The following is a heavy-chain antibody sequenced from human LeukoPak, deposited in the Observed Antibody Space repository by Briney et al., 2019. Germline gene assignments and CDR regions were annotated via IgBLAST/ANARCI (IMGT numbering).Heavy chain of an antibody. CDR2: ISSSSSTI. V-gene: IGHV3-48*01. Sequence: PGGSLRLSCAASGFTFSSYSKNWVRQAPGKGLEWVSYISSSSSTIYYADSVKGRFTISRDNAKNSLYLQMNSLRAEDTAVYYCARDDPADILTGYYPVDYWGQGTLVTVSS. D-gene: IGHD3-9*01. CDR1: GFTFSSYS. J-gene: IGHJ4*02. CDR3: ARDDPADILTGYYPVDY.